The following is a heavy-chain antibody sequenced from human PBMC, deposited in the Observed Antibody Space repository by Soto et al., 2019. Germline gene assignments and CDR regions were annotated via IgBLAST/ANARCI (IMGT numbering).Heavy chain of an antibody. D-gene: IGHD2-2*01. CDR2: ISGSGASP. CDR3: AKARCSTTNCYVPDY. CDR1: GFTFSTYT. J-gene: IGHJ4*02. Sequence: EVQLLESGGGLVQPGVSLRLSCAASGFTFSTYTMSWVRRAPGKGLEWVSAISGSGASPSYADSVQGRFTISRDNPKRTLYLQMNNLRAEDTAVYYCAKARCSTTNCYVPDYWGQGTLVTVSS. V-gene: IGHV3-23*01.